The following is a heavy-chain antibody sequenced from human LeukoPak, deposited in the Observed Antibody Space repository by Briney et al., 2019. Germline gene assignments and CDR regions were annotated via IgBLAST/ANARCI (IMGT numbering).Heavy chain of an antibody. CDR2: IRYDGSNK. Sequence: GGSLRLSCAASGFTFSYYGMHWVRQAPGKGLEWVAFIRYDGSNKYYADSVKGRFTISRDNSKNTLYLQMNSLRAEDTAVYYCEKADSIYSRDDSPFEYWGQGTLVTVSS. D-gene: IGHD6-19*01. CDR1: GFTFSYYG. J-gene: IGHJ4*02. V-gene: IGHV3-30*02. CDR3: EKADSIYSRDDSPFEY.